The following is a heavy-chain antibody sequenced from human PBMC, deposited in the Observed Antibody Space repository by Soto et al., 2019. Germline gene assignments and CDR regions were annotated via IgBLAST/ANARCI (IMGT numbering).Heavy chain of an antibody. CDR3: ARLINYDYIWGSYRYKDFDY. CDR1: GGSISSSSYY. CDR2: IYYSGST. V-gene: IGHV4-39*01. J-gene: IGHJ4*02. D-gene: IGHD3-16*02. Sequence: QLQLQESGPGLVKPSETLSLTCTVSGGSISSSSYYWCWIRQPPGKGLEWIGSIYYSGSTYYNPSLKSRVTISVDTSKNQFSLKLSSVTAADTAVYYCARLINYDYIWGSYRYKDFDYWGQGTLVTVSS.